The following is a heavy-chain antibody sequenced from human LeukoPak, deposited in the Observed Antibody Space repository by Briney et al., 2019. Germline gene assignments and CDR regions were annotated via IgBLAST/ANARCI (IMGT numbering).Heavy chain of an antibody. D-gene: IGHD3-3*01. CDR2: IYTSGST. CDR3: ARGYDFWSGYYSSHGMDV. V-gene: IGHV4-4*07. Sequence: SETLSLTCTVSGGSISSYYWSWIRQPAGKGLEWIGRIYTSGSTNYNPSLKSRVTMSVDTSKNQFSLKLSSVIAADTAVYYCARGYDFWSGYYSSHGMDVWGQGTTVTVSS. J-gene: IGHJ6*02. CDR1: GGSISSYY.